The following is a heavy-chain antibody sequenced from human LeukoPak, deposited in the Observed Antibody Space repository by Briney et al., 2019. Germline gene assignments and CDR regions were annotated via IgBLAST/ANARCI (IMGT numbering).Heavy chain of an antibody. CDR1: DGSISNYY. CDR2: IYYSGTT. Sequence: SETLSLTCTVSDGSISNYYWSWIRQPPGKGLEWIGYIYYSGTTKYNSSLRSRVTISLDTSKNQISLKLSSVTAADTAVYYCARFVPHNYGDVDDWGQGTMVTVSS. J-gene: IGHJ4*02. D-gene: IGHD4-17*01. CDR3: ARFVPHNYGDVDD. V-gene: IGHV4-59*01.